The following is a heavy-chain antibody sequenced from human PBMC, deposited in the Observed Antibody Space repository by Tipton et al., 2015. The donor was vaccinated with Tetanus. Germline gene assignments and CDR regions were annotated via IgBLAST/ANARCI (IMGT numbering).Heavy chain of an antibody. V-gene: IGHV3-21*01. J-gene: IGHJ3*01. Sequence: SLRLSCAASGFTFSSYSMNWVRQAPGKGLEWVSSISTSSSYLYYADSVKGRFTISRDNAKNSLYLDMTNLKPEDTGVFYCARDGNDAVDFWGQGTLVTVSS. CDR3: ARDGNDAVDF. D-gene: IGHD1-1*01. CDR1: GFTFSSYS. CDR2: ISTSSSYL.